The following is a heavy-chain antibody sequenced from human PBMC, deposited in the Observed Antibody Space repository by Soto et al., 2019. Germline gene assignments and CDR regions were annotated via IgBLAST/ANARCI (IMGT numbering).Heavy chain of an antibody. CDR1: GYTFTSYD. J-gene: IGHJ6*02. V-gene: IGHV1-8*01. CDR2: MNPNSGNT. CDR3: ARGRSYYDFWSGLPRGMDF. Sequence: ASVKVYCKASGYTFTSYDINWVRQATGQGLEWMGWMNPNSGNTGYAQKFQGRVTMTRNTSISTAYMELSSLRSEDTAVYYCARGRSYYDFWSGLPRGMDFWGQGTTVTVPS. D-gene: IGHD3-3*01.